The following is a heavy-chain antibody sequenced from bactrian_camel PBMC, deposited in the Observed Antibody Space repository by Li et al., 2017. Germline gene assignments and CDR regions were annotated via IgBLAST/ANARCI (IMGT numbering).Heavy chain of an antibody. J-gene: IGHJ6*01. CDR3: AADVRGTVTLTISSYGDCNPGFGY. Sequence: HVQLVESGGGSVRAGGSLRLSCTRSSDTSTGYCLGWFRQAPGKEREGVASINKYGHTTYADSVKARFTISKDNAKNTVYLQMNNLKPEDTAVYYCAADVRGTVTLTISSYGDCNPGFGYWAQGTQVTVS. CDR2: INKYGHT. CDR1: SDTSTGYC. V-gene: IGHV3S53*01. D-gene: IGHD4*01.